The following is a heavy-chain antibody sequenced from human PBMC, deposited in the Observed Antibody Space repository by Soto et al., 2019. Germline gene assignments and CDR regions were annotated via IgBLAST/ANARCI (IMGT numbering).Heavy chain of an antibody. V-gene: IGHV4-30-4*01. Sequence: TLSHTCTVSGGSISSGDYYWSWIRQTPGKGLEWIAYIHYSGSTYYNPSLKSRVTISVDTSKNQFSMKLSSVTAADTAVYYFARSRYSRSYFVDSWVQGIVVT. D-gene: IGHD1-26*01. CDR3: ARSRYSRSYFVDS. CDR2: IHYSGST. J-gene: IGHJ4*02. CDR1: GGSISSGDYY.